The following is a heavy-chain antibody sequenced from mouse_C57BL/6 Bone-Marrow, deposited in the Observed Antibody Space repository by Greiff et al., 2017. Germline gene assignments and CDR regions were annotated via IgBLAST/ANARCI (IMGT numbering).Heavy chain of an antibody. CDR2: IYPGNGDT. Sequence: QVQLQQSGAELVRPGASVKMSCKASGYTFTSYNMHWVKQTPRQGLEWIGAIYPGNGDTSSNQKFKGKATLAVDKSSSTAYMQLSSLTSEDSAVYFCARRCYYDDYFDYWGQGTTRTGSS. D-gene: IGHD1-1*01. CDR1: GYTFTSYN. V-gene: IGHV1-12*01. CDR3: ARRCYYDDYFDY. J-gene: IGHJ2*01.